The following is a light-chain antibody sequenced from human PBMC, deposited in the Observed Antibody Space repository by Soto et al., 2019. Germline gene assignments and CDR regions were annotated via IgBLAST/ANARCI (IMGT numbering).Light chain of an antibody. Sequence: QSALTQPASVSGSPGQSISISCTGTSSDVGSYNLVSWYQQHPGKAPKLMIFEGSKRPSGVSNRFSGSKSGNTASLTISGLQAEDGAGYFWCSYAGCITLFGGGTKLTVL. CDR1: SSDVGSYNL. V-gene: IGLV2-23*01. J-gene: IGLJ2*01. CDR3: CSYAGCITL. CDR2: EGS.